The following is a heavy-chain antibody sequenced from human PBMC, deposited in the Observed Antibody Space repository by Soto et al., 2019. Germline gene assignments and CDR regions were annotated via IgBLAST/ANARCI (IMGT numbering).Heavy chain of an antibody. D-gene: IGHD5-18*01. J-gene: IGHJ4*02. V-gene: IGHV3-23*01. CDR3: AKDRWRYSYGYYLLFDY. CDR1: GFTFSSYA. Sequence: PGGSLRLSCAASGFTFSSYAMSWVRQAPGKGLELVSAISGSGGSTYYADSVKGRFTISRDNSKNTLYLQMNSLRAEDTAVYYCAKDRWRYSYGYYLLFDYWGQGTLVTVSS. CDR2: ISGSGGST.